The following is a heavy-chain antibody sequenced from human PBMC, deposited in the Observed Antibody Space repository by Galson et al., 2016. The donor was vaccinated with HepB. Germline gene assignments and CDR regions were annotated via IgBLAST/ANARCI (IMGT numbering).Heavy chain of an antibody. CDR3: ARVVLRPGRYSWFDP. CDR1: GYTFSDHY. Sequence: SVKVSCKASGYTFSDHYIHWVRQAPGQRLEWMGWINTYNGKTNYAENLQGRVTMTTETSTNTAYMDLRTLRSDDTAVYYCARVVLRPGRYSWFDPWGQGTLVTVSS. CDR2: INTYNGKT. J-gene: IGHJ5*02. V-gene: IGHV1-18*04. D-gene: IGHD1-26*01.